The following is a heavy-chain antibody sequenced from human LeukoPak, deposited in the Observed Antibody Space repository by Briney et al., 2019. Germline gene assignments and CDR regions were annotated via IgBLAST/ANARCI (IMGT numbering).Heavy chain of an antibody. CDR3: ATRPPYCSSTSCYQYDY. Sequence: SVKVSCKASGGTFSSSAISWVQQAPGQGLEWMGGIIPIFGTANYAQKFQGRVTITTDESTSTAYMELSSLRSDDTAVYYCATRPPYCSSTSCYQYDYWGQGTLVTVSS. CDR2: IIPIFGTA. CDR1: GGTFSSSA. V-gene: IGHV1-69*05. J-gene: IGHJ4*02. D-gene: IGHD2-2*01.